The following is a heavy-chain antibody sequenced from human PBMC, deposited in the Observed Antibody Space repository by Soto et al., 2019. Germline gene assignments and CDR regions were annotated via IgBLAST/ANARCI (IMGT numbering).Heavy chain of an antibody. CDR3: VRDKGWSYGTDD. V-gene: IGHV3-30-3*01. CDR1: GFTFSSYA. CDR2: ISYDGSNK. D-gene: IGHD3-3*01. J-gene: IGHJ6*02. Sequence: QVQLVESGGGVVQPGRSLRLSCAASGFTFSSYAMHWVRQAPGKGLEWVAVISYDGSNKYYADSVKGRFTISRDNSKNRLYLQMNSLRAEDTAVYLWVRDKGWSYGTDDWGQGTKVTVSS.